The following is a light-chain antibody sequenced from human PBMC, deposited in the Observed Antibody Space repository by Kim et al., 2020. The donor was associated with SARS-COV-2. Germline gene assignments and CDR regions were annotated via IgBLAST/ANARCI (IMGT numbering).Light chain of an antibody. Sequence: DIQMNQSPSTLSASVGDRVTITCRASQSISSWLAWYQQKPGKAPKVLIYKASSLESGVPSRFSGSGSGTEFTLTISSLQPDDLATYYCQQYSSYPCTFGQGTKLEI. V-gene: IGKV1-5*03. CDR3: QQYSSYPCT. CDR2: KAS. CDR1: QSISSW. J-gene: IGKJ2*02.